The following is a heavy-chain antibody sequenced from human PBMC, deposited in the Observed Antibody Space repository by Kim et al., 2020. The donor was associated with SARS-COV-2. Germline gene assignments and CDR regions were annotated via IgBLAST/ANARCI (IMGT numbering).Heavy chain of an antibody. CDR2: IDWDDDK. CDR1: GFSLSTSGMC. J-gene: IGHJ6*02. Sequence: SGPTLVKPTQTLTLTCTFSGFSLSTSGMCVSWIRQPPGKALEWLALIDWDDDKYYSTSLKTRLTISKDTSKNQVVLTMTNMDPVDTATYYCARMLRVPSYDYKTRYYYYGMDVWGQGTTVTVSS. D-gene: IGHD5-18*01. CDR3: ARMLRVPSYDYKTRYYYYGMDV. V-gene: IGHV2-70*01.